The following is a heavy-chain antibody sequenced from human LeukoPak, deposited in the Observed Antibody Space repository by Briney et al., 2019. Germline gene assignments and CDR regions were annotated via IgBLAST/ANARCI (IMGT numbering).Heavy chain of an antibody. J-gene: IGHJ4*02. V-gene: IGHV4-59*01. CDR2: IYDSGNT. Sequence: PSETLSLTCTVSGGSISSYYWSWIRQPPGKGLEWIGDIYDSGNTNYNPSLKSRVTISVDTSKNQFSLKLSSVTAADTAVYYCAREWSSGWAEFDYWGQGTLVTVSS. D-gene: IGHD6-25*01. CDR1: GGSISSYY. CDR3: AREWSSGWAEFDY.